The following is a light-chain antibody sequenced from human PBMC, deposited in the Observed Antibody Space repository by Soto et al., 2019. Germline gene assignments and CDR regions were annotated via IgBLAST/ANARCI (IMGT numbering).Light chain of an antibody. CDR3: QKLNRTPYT. J-gene: IGKJ2*01. CDR2: TAS. CDR1: RGISDY. Sequence: DVQMTQSPSSLSASVGDRVTITCRASRGISDYLAWYQQKPGTPPRLLIYTASPLQSGVPSRFSGSGSGTDFSLTISSLQPEDVATYYCQKLNRTPYTFGQGTKLAIQ. V-gene: IGKV1-27*01.